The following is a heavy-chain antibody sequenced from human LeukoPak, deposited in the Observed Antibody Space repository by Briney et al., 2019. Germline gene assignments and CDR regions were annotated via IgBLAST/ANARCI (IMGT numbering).Heavy chain of an antibody. CDR2: IYYSGST. V-gene: IGHV4-59*01. D-gene: IGHD7-27*01. CDR3: ARGGGGEATDAFGI. Sequence: SETLSLTCTVSGGSISSYYWSWIRQPPGKGLEWIGYIYYSGSTNYNPSLKSRVTISVDTSKNQFSLKLSSVTAADTAVYYCARGGGGEATDAFGIWGQGTMVTVSS. J-gene: IGHJ3*02. CDR1: GGSISSYY.